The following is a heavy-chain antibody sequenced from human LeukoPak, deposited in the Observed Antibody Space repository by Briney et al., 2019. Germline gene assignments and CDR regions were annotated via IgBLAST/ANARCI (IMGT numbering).Heavy chain of an antibody. CDR3: ARVKKGMRFGELYPYYYYMDV. D-gene: IGHD3-10*01. J-gene: IGHJ6*03. V-gene: IGHV1-8*03. CDR2: MNPNSGNT. Sequence: ASVKVSCKASGYTFTSYDINWVRQATGQGLEWMGWMNPNSGNTGYAQKFQGRVTITRNTSISTAYMELSSLRSEDTAVYYCARVKKGMRFGELYPYYYYMDVWGKGTTVTVSS. CDR1: GYTFTSYD.